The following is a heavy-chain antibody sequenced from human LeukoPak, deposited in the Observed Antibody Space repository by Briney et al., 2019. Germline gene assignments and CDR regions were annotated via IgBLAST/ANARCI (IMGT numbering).Heavy chain of an antibody. Sequence: ASVKVSCKASGGTFSSYAISWVRQAPGQGLEWMGGIIPIFGTANYAQKFQGRVTITADKSTSTAYMELSSLRSEDTAVYYCARRSNCGGDCYSFQGPYYYYYMDVWGKGTTVTVSS. CDR3: ARRSNCGGDCYSFQGPYYYYYMDV. CDR1: GGTFSSYA. D-gene: IGHD2-21*02. V-gene: IGHV1-69*06. CDR2: IIPIFGTA. J-gene: IGHJ6*03.